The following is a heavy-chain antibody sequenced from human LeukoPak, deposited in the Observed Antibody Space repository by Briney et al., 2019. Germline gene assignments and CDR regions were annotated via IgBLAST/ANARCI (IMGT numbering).Heavy chain of an antibody. D-gene: IGHD2-8*02. Sequence: GGSLRLPCAASRFSFSAYAMNWVRQAPGKGLEWVSSITGSGDSTYIADSVKGRFTIYRDNSKNTMYMQMNNLRAEDTAVYYCAKGTLRSCTGARCYPFDYWGQGTLVNVSS. CDR2: ITGSGDST. CDR1: RFSFSAYA. CDR3: AKGTLRSCTGARCYPFDY. V-gene: IGHV3-23*01. J-gene: IGHJ4*02.